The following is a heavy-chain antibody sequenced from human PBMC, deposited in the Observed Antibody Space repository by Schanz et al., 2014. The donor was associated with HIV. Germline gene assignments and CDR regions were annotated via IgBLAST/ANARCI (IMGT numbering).Heavy chain of an antibody. CDR1: GFIFSSYG. V-gene: IGHV3-33*05. CDR2: ISYDGSNK. J-gene: IGHJ6*02. D-gene: IGHD1-20*01. Sequence: VQLVESGGGLVQPGGSLRLSCAASGFIFSSYGMHWVRQAPGKGLEWVAVISYDGSNKYYADSVKGRFTISRDNSKKTLYLQMNSLRAEDTAVYYCARGEAITYYYHYYGMDVWGQGTTVTVSS. CDR3: ARGEAITYYYHYYGMDV.